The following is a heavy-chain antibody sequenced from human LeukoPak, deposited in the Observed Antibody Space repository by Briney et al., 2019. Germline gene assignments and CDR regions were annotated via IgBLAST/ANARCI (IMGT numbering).Heavy chain of an antibody. J-gene: IGHJ2*01. CDR2: IYYSGST. V-gene: IGHV4-31*03. Sequence: PSQTLSLTCTVSGGSISSGGYYWSWIRQHPGKGLEWIGYIYYSGSTYFNPSLKSRVTISVDTSKNQFSLKLSSVTAADTAVYYCARDRYTVVSWYFDLWGRGTLVTVSS. CDR3: ARDRYTVVSWYFDL. D-gene: IGHD4-23*01. CDR1: GGSISSGGYY.